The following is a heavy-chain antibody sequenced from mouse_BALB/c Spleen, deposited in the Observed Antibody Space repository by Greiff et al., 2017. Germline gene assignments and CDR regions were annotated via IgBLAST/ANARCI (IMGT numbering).Heavy chain of an antibody. D-gene: IGHD2-1*01. V-gene: IGHV3-6*02. CDR1: GYSITSGYY. J-gene: IGHJ3*01. CDR2: ISYDGSN. Sequence: EVQLQQSGPGLVKPSQSLSLTCSVTGYSITSGYYWTWIRQFPGNKLEWMGYISYDGSNNYNPSLKNRISITRDTSKNQFFLKLNSVTTEDTATYYCARDPYIYYGNYVTYWGQGTLVTVSA. CDR3: ARDPYIYYGNYVTY.